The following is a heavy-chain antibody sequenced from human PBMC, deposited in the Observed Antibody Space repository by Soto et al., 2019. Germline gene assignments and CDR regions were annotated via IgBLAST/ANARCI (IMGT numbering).Heavy chain of an antibody. CDR2: INHSGST. Sequence: QVQLQQWGAGLLKPSETLSLTCAVYGGSFSGYYWSWIRQPPGKGLEWIGEINHSGSTNYNPSLKSRVTISVDTSKNQFSLKLSSVTAADTAVYYCARGRVYGSGTSRYYYYGMDVWGQGTTVTVS. CDR3: ARGRVYGSGTSRYYYYGMDV. CDR1: GGSFSGYY. V-gene: IGHV4-34*01. J-gene: IGHJ6*02. D-gene: IGHD3-10*01.